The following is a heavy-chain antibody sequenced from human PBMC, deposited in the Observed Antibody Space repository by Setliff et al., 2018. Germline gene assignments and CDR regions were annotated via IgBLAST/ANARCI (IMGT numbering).Heavy chain of an antibody. CDR2: INQSGTT. V-gene: IGHV4-4*02. D-gene: IGHD3-3*01. Sequence: SETLSLTCAVSGDSISNDYWWSWVRQPPERELEWIGEINQSGTTNYNPPLKGRATISVDNSKNQISLRLSSVTAADTAVYFCARVTGFSYMDVWGKGTTVTVSS. CDR1: GDSISNDYW. CDR3: ARVTGFSYMDV. J-gene: IGHJ6*03.